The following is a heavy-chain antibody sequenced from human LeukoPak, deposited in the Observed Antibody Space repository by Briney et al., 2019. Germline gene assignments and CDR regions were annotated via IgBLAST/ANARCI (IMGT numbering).Heavy chain of an antibody. V-gene: IGHV3-21*01. CDR2: ISSSNSYI. CDR1: GFTFSSHS. D-gene: IGHD3-10*02. J-gene: IGHJ6*04. Sequence: GGSLRLSCAASGFTFSSHSMNWVRQAPGKGLEWVSSISSSNSYIYYAESVKGRFTISRDNAKNSLYLQMNSLRAEDTAVYYCAELGITMIGGVWGKGTTVTISS. CDR3: AELGITMIGGV.